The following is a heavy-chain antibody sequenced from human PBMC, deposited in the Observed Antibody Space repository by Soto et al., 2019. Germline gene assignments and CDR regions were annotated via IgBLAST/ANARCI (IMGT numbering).Heavy chain of an antibody. D-gene: IGHD6-6*01. Sequence: ASVKVSCKASGYTFTSYYMHWVRQAPGQGLEWMGIINPSGGSTSYAQKFQGRVTMTRDTSTSTVYMELSSLRSEDTAVYYCARREGPLHSSSSGGVDYWGQGTLVTVSS. CDR3: ARREGPLHSSSSGGVDY. CDR1: GYTFTSYY. J-gene: IGHJ4*02. V-gene: IGHV1-46*01. CDR2: INPSGGST.